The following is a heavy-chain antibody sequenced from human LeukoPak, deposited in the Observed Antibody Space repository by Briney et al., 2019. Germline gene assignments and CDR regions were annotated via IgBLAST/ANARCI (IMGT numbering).Heavy chain of an antibody. CDR1: GFTFSGHW. D-gene: IGHD3-10*01. J-gene: IGHJ6*02. Sequence: GGSLRLSCVASGFTFSGHWMTWVRQAPGKGLEWVANIKQDGSEKYYVASVKGRFTISRDNAKNSLYLQMNSLRAEDTAVYYCTRVRGSGSLDVWGQGTTVTVSS. V-gene: IGHV3-7*01. CDR2: IKQDGSEK. CDR3: TRVRGSGSLDV.